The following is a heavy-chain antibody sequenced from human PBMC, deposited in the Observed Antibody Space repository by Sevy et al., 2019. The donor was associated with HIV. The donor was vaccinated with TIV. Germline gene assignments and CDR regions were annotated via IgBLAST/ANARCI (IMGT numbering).Heavy chain of an antibody. D-gene: IGHD6-19*01. J-gene: IGHJ4*02. CDR2: ISNSGANT. CDR3: AKEWTLLSDWYGEFDY. CDR1: GFTFTNYG. V-gene: IGHV3-23*01. Sequence: GSLRLSCAASGFTFTNYGMHWVRQAPGKGLEWVPGISNSGANTYYADSVRGRFTVSRDNSKNTVYLQLNSLRAEDTAIYYCAKEWTLLSDWYGEFDYWGQGTIVTVSS.